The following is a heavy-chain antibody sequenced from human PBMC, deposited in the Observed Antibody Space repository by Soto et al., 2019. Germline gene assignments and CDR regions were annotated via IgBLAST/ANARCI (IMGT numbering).Heavy chain of an antibody. CDR1: GYTFTGYY. D-gene: IGHD3-22*01. CDR3: ARDEIDDYYYYMDV. J-gene: IGHJ6*03. V-gene: IGHV1-2*04. CDR2: INPNSGGT. Sequence: ASVKVSCKASGYTFTGYYMHWVRQAPGQGLEWMGWINPNSGGTNYAQKFQGWVTMTRDTSISTAYMELSRLRSDDTAVYYCARDEIDDYYYYMDVWGKGTTVNVSS.